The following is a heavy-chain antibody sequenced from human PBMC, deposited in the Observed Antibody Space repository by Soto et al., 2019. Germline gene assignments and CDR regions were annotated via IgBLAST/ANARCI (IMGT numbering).Heavy chain of an antibody. D-gene: IGHD3-9*01. Sequence: EVQLVESGGNLVQPGGSLRLSCAASGFTFSSYSMNWVRQAPGKGLEWVSNISSRISTIYYADSVKGRFTISRDNAKNSLYLQMNSLRDEDTAVYYCAREYDILTGYYDVGWFDPWGQGTLVTVSS. CDR2: ISSRISTI. J-gene: IGHJ5*02. CDR3: AREYDILTGYYDVGWFDP. V-gene: IGHV3-48*02. CDR1: GFTFSSYS.